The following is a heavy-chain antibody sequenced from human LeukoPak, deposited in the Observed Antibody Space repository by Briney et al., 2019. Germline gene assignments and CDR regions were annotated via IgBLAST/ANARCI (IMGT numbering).Heavy chain of an antibody. J-gene: IGHJ4*02. CDR2: INHSGST. CDR3: ARGGQLRYRSFCDY. CDR1: RGSISSSNW. V-gene: IGHV4-4*02. D-gene: IGHD5-18*01. Sequence: SETLSLTCAVSRGSISSSNWWNWVRQPPGKGLEWIGEINHSGSTNYNPSLKSRVTISVDTSKNQFSLKLSSVTAADTAVYYCARGGQLRYRSFCDYWGQGTLVTVSS.